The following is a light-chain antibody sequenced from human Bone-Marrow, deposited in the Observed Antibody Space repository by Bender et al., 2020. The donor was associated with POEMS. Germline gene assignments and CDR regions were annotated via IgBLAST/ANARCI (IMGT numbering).Light chain of an antibody. V-gene: IGLV2-8*01. Sequence: QSALTQPPSASGSPGQSVTISCTASSSDVGRYNYVSWYQQHPGKAPKLLIYEVTKRPSGVPDRFSASKAGNTASLTISGLQADDEADYYCQSYDNSLGGWVFGGGTKLTVL. CDR2: EVT. CDR3: QSYDNSLGGWV. CDR1: SSDVGRYNY. J-gene: IGLJ3*02.